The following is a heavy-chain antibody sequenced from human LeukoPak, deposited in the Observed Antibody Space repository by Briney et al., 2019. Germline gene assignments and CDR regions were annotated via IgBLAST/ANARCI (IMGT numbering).Heavy chain of an antibody. D-gene: IGHD3-9*01. J-gene: IGHJ4*02. V-gene: IGHV3-23*01. CDR3: AKGGDYDVLTGYYVSDY. CDR1: GFTFSNYA. Sequence: GGSLRLSCAASGFTFSNYAMSWVRQAPGKGLEWVSAITGSGGNTYYADSVKGRFTISRDNSKNTVFLQMNSLRAEDTAVYYCAKGGDYDVLTGYYVSDYWGQGTLVTGSS. CDR2: ITGSGGNT.